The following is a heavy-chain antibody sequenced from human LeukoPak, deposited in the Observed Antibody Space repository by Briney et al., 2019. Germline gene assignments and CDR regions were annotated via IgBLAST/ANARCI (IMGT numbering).Heavy chain of an antibody. D-gene: IGHD4/OR15-4a*01. V-gene: IGHV3-23*01. Sequence: GGSLRLSCAVSGITFSNHGMNWVRQAPGKGLEWVSGVSTSGDVKWYADSVKGRFTISRDNSKNTLYLQMNSLRAEDTAVYYCARRAGAYSHPYDYWGQGTLVTVSS. CDR2: VSTSGDVK. CDR1: GITFSNHG. J-gene: IGHJ4*02. CDR3: ARRAGAYSHPYDY.